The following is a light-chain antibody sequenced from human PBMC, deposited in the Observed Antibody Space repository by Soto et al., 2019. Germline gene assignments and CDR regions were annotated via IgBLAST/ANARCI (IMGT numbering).Light chain of an antibody. CDR2: AAS. CDR1: QSVGGN. CDR3: QQYNNWPPWT. V-gene: IGKV3-15*01. J-gene: IGKJ1*01. Sequence: EILMTQSPATLSVSPGERAILSCRASQSVGGNLAWYQQKPGQPPRLLIYAASSRPTGIPARFSGSGSGTEFTLTISSLQSEDFAVYYCQQYNNWPPWTFGQGTKVEIK.